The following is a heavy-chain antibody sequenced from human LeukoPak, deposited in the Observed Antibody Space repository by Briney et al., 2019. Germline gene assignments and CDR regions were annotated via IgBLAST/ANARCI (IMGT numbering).Heavy chain of an antibody. J-gene: IGHJ6*02. CDR2: IYTSXST. D-gene: IGHD6-19*01. Sequence: XWIGRIYTSXSTNYNPSLKSRVTMSVDTSKNQFSLKLSSVTAADTAVYYCARDRGYSSGHHGRRGYYYYGMDVWGQGTTVTVSS. V-gene: IGHV4-4*07. CDR3: ARDRGYSSGHHGRRGYYYYGMDV.